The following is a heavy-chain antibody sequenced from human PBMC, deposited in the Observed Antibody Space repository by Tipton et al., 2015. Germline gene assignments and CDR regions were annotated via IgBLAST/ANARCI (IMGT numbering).Heavy chain of an antibody. J-gene: IGHJ4*02. CDR3: VRDWRRLQFDSDY. V-gene: IGHV3-11*01. D-gene: IGHD5-24*01. CDR1: GFPFSDYY. CDR2: ISGSGYTI. Sequence: SLRLSCAASGFPFSDYYMSWIRQPPGKGLEWVSYISGSGYTIHYADSARGRFIVPRDNAKNSLSLQMNSLRAEDTAEYYCVRDWRRLQFDSDYWGQGTLVTVSS.